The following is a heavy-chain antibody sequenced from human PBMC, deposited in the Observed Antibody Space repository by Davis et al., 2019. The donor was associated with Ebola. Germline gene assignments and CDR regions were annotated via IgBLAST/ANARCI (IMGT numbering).Heavy chain of an antibody. J-gene: IGHJ5*02. CDR3: ARILDSSGYWGWFDP. D-gene: IGHD3-22*01. CDR2: ISYDGSNK. CDR1: GFTFSSYA. Sequence: PGGSLRLSCAASGFTFSSYAMHWVRQAPGKGLEWVAVISYDGSNKYYADSVKGRFTISRDNSKNTLYLQMNSLRAEDTAVYYCARILDSSGYWGWFDPWGQGTLVTVSS. V-gene: IGHV3-30*04.